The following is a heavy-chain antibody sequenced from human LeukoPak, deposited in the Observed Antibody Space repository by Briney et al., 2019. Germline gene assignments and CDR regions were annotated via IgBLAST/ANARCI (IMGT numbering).Heavy chain of an antibody. Sequence: GGSLRLSCAASGFTFSDYYMSWIRQAPGKGLEWVSSISNSGTAIYYADSVKGRFTISRDNAKNSLYLQMNSLGAGDTAIYYCARDGWIAARFVNYWGQGTLVTVSS. CDR2: ISNSGTAI. J-gene: IGHJ4*02. V-gene: IGHV3-11*04. CDR3: ARDGWIAARFVNY. D-gene: IGHD6-6*01. CDR1: GFTFSDYY.